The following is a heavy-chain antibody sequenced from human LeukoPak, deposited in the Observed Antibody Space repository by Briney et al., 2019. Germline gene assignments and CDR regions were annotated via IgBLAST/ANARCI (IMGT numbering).Heavy chain of an antibody. V-gene: IGHV3-9*01. D-gene: IGHD3-22*01. J-gene: IGHJ4*02. CDR3: AKSGLPDYYDSSGAFDY. CDR2: ISWNSGSI. CDR1: GFTFDDYA. Sequence: PGRSLRLSCAASGFTFDDYAMDWVRHAPGKGLEWVSGISWNSGSIVYADSVKGRFTISRDNAKNSLYLQMNSLRAEDTALYYCAKSGLPDYYDSSGAFDYWGQGTLVTVSS.